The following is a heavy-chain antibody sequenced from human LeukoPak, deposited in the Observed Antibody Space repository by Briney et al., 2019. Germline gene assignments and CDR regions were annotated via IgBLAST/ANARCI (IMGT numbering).Heavy chain of an antibody. Sequence: GESLKISCKGSGYSFTSYWIGWVRQMPGKGLEWMGIIYPGDSDTRYSPSFQGQVTISADKSISTAYLQWSSLKASDTAMYYCARHNGGYRSGGSCYPDAFDIWGQGTMVTVSS. CDR1: GYSFTSYW. D-gene: IGHD2-15*01. CDR2: IYPGDSDT. CDR3: ARHNGGYRSGGSCYPDAFDI. V-gene: IGHV5-51*01. J-gene: IGHJ3*02.